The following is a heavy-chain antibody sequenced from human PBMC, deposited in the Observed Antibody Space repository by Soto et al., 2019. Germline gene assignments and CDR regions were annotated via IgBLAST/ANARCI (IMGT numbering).Heavy chain of an antibody. D-gene: IGHD3-9*01. V-gene: IGHV3-30-3*01. CDR2: ISYDGSNK. CDR3: ARTVFDDILTGYPDY. Sequence: QVQLVESGGGVVQPGRSLRLSCAASGFTFSSYAMHWVRQAPGKGLEWVAVISYDGSNKYYADSVKGRFTISRDNSKNTLYLQMNSLRAEDTAVYYCARTVFDDILTGYPDYWGQGTLVTVSS. CDR1: GFTFSSYA. J-gene: IGHJ4*02.